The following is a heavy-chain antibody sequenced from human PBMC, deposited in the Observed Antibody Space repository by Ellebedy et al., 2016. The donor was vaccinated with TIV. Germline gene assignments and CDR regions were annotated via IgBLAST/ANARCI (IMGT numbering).Heavy chain of an antibody. D-gene: IGHD4-17*01. CDR1: GFTLSSYW. CDR2: INGDGSST. V-gene: IGHV3-74*01. J-gene: IGHJ2*01. CDR3: ARDREERFGDYASWYFDL. Sequence: PGGSLRLSCAASGFTLSSYWMHWVRQAPGKGLVWVSRINGDGSSTNYADSVKGQFTISRDNAKNTLYLQMNSLRAEDTAVYYCARDREERFGDYASWYFDLWGRGTLVTVSS.